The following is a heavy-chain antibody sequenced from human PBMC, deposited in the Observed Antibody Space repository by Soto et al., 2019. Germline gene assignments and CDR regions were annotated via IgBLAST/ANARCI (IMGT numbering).Heavy chain of an antibody. CDR1: GDSISGYY. D-gene: IGHD3-10*01. J-gene: IGHJ4*02. CDR3: ARHNYGSGRTYFDY. Sequence: QVQLQESGPGLVKPSETLSLTCTVSGDSISGYYWSWIRQPPGKGLEWIGYIYYSGSTNYNPSLKSRVTISVDTSKNQFSLKLNSMTAADTAVYYCARHNYGSGRTYFDYWGQGTLVTVSS. V-gene: IGHV4-59*08. CDR2: IYYSGST.